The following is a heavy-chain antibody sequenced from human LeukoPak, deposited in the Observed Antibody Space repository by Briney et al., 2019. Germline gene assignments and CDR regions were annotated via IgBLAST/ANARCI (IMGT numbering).Heavy chain of an antibody. J-gene: IGHJ1*01. Sequence: SETLSLTCAVYGGSFSGYCWSWIRQPPGKGLEWIGEINHSGSTNYNPSLKSRVTISVDTSKNQFSLKLSSVTAADTAVYYCASGSYYSEYFQHWGQGTLVTVSS. CDR3: ASGSYYSEYFQH. D-gene: IGHD1-26*01. V-gene: IGHV4-34*01. CDR2: INHSGST. CDR1: GGSFSGYC.